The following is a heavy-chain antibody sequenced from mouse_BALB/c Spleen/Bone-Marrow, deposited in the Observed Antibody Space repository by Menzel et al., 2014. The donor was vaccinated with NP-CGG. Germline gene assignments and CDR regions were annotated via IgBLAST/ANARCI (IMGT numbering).Heavy chain of an antibody. CDR1: GYAFSVYW. CDR3: ARGGISVDY. J-gene: IGHJ2*01. V-gene: IGHV1-80*01. CDR2: IYPGDGDT. Sequence: VQLQQSGAELVRPGSSVKISCKASGYAFSVYWMNWVKQRPGQGLEWIGQIYPGDGDTNYNGKFKGRATLTADKSSNTAYMQRSSLTSEDSAGYFCARGGISVDYWGQGTTLTVSS.